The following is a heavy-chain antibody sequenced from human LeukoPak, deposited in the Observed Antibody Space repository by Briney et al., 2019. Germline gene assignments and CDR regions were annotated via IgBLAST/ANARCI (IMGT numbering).Heavy chain of an antibody. CDR3: ARRLRVRRNNYYYYSMDV. Sequence: SETLSLTCGCYGGSFSGYYWRWIRQPPGRGVEGIGEINHSGSTNYNPSLKSRVPISVDTSKNQFSLKLSSVTDADTAVYYCARRLRVRRNNYYYYSMDVWGKGTTVTISS. J-gene: IGHJ6*03. CDR2: INHSGST. CDR1: GGSFSGYY. D-gene: IGHD3-10*01. V-gene: IGHV4-34*01.